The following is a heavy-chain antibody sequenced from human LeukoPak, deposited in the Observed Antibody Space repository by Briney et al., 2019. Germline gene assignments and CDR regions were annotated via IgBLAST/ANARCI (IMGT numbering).Heavy chain of an antibody. J-gene: IGHJ4*02. D-gene: IGHD3-22*01. CDR1: GGSFSGYY. CDR2: IYYSGST. V-gene: IGHV4-34*01. Sequence: SETLSLTCAVYGGSFSGYYWSWIRQPPGKGLEWIGSIYYSGSTYYNPSLKSRVTISVDTSKNQFSLKLSSVTAADTAVYYCARGLEIRGYDSSGYPKDYWGQGTLVTVSS. CDR3: ARGLEIRGYDSSGYPKDY.